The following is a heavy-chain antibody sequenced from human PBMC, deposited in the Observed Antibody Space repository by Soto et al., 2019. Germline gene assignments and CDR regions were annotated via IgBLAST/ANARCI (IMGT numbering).Heavy chain of an antibody. V-gene: IGHV1-69*13. CDR2: IIPIFGTA. D-gene: IGHD5-18*01. CDR1: GGTFSSYA. CDR3: ALYRGYSYGYFDY. Sequence: SVKVSCTASGGTFSSYAISWVRQAPGQGLEWMGGIIPIFGTANYAQKFQGRVTITADESTSTAYMELSSLRSEDTAVYYCALYRGYSYGYFDYWGQGTLVTVSS. J-gene: IGHJ4*02.